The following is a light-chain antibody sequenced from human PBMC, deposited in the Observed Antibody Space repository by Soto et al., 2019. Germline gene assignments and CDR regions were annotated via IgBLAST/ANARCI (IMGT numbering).Light chain of an antibody. CDR1: QSVRSNY. CDR2: VAS. CDR3: QQYASSPLT. J-gene: IGKJ4*01. Sequence: EIVLTQSPGTLSLSSGERATLSCRASQSVRSNYLAWYQQKPGQAPRLLIYVASRRATGIPDRFGVSGSGTDFTLTISRLEPEDFAVYYCQQYASSPLTFGGGTKVEIK. V-gene: IGKV3-20*01.